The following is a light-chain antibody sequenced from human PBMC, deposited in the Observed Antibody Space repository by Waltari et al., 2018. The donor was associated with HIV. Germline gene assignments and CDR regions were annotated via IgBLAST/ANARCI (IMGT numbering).Light chain of an antibody. CDR3: KQAIETPLT. V-gene: IGKV2-28*01. Sequence: EIVMTQFPHALPVTPGEPASIPCSSSQSLLHHNVSNWLDWYQQKPGQSPQLLIYLGSSRASGVPDRFSGSGSGTDFTLNITRVEADDVGLYYCKQAIETPLTFGQGTKLEIK. CDR2: LGS. J-gene: IGKJ2*01. CDR1: QSLLHHNVSNW.